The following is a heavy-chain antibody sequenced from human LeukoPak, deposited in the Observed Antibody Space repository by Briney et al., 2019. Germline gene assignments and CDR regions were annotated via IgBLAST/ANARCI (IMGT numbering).Heavy chain of an antibody. CDR1: GITFSTYS. J-gene: IGHJ4*02. CDR2: IYNSGTKI. D-gene: IGHD6-19*01. V-gene: IGHV3-23*05. Sequence: PGGSLRLSCVASGITFSTYSMTWVRQRPGKGLEWVASIYNSGTKIFYADSVKGRFTISRDNSNNVLFLQMDSLRAEDSAIYYCAKDIVPASGWDLDYWGRGTLVTVSS. CDR3: AKDIVPASGWDLDY.